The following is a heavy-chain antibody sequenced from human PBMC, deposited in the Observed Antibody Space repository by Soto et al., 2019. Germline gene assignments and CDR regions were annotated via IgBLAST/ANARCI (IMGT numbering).Heavy chain of an antibody. J-gene: IGHJ6*02. CDR1: GFTFGDYA. Sequence: PGGSLRLSCTASGFTFGDYAMSWFRQAPGKGLEWVGFIRSKAYGGTTEYAASVKGRFTISRDDSKSIAYLQMNSLKTEDTAVYYCTRGIVQCLSRVCYYYYYGMDVWGQGTTVTVSS. CDR3: TRGIVQCLSRVCYYYYYGMDV. CDR2: IRSKAYGGTT. V-gene: IGHV3-49*03. D-gene: IGHD2-8*01.